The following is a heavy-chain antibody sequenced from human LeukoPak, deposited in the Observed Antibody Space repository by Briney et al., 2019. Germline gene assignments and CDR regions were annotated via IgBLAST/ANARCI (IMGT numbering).Heavy chain of an antibody. J-gene: IGHJ4*02. D-gene: IGHD4-23*01. Sequence: GGSLTLSCAASGFTFRIHWKHWARHAPGEGLVCVSHINSDGRTTNYAASVKGRFTVSRDNAKNTLYLQMSSLRGEDTAVYYCARDRDYGGRLDYWGQGTLVTVSS. CDR1: GFTFRIHW. CDR2: INSDGRTT. CDR3: ARDRDYGGRLDY. V-gene: IGHV3-74*01.